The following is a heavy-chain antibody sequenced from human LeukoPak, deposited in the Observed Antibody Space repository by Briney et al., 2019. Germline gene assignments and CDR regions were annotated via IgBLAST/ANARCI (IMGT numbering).Heavy chain of an antibody. D-gene: IGHD4-17*01. Sequence: PAGSLRLSCAASGVSFSTVSMNSVRHAPRDGREWVSYITSSSSTIYYAHSVKGRFTISRENSKNTLYLQMNSLSAEGTAVYYCARGSHDYGDYFDYWGQGTLVTVSS. CDR2: ITSSSSTI. V-gene: IGHV3-48*01. CDR1: GVSFSTVS. CDR3: ARGSHDYGDYFDY. J-gene: IGHJ4*02.